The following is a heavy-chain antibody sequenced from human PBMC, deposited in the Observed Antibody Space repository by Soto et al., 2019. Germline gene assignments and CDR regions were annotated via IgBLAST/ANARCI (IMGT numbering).Heavy chain of an antibody. V-gene: IGHV1-69*13. J-gene: IGHJ6*02. CDR1: GGTFSSYA. D-gene: IGHD6-13*01. CDR2: IIPIFGTA. CDR3: ASDPIDEAGTMKYYYYYGMDV. Sequence: SVKVSCKASGGTFSSYAISWVRQAPGQGLEWMGGIIPIFGTANYAQKFQGRVTITADESTSTAYMELSSLRSEDTAVYYCASDPIDEAGTMKYYYYYGMDVWGQGTTVTVSS.